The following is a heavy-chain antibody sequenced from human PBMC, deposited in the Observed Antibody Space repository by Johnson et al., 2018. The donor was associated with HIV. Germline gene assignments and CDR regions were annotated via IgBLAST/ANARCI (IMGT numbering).Heavy chain of an antibody. CDR1: GFTFDDYG. J-gene: IGHJ3*02. Sequence: QVQLVESGGGVVRPGGSLRLSCAASGFTFDDYGMSWVRQAPGKGLEWVAVIWYDGSNKYYADSVKGRFTISRDNSKNTLYLQMNSLRAEDTAWYYCAKVNRMGQWLAGVGAFDIWGQGTMVTVSS. D-gene: IGHD6-19*01. CDR2: IWYDGSNK. V-gene: IGHV3-30*02. CDR3: AKVNRMGQWLAGVGAFDI.